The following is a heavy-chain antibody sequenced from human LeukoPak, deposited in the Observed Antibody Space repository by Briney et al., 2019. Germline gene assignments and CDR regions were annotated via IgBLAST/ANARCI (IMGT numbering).Heavy chain of an antibody. D-gene: IGHD3-10*01. CDR1: GYSFTNNW. J-gene: IGHJ4*02. CDR2: IYPGDSDT. Sequence: GESLKISCKGSGYSFTNNWIGWVRQMPGKGLEWMGIIYPGDSDTRYSPSFQGQVTISADKSISTAYLQWSSLKASDTAMYYCARAPNPLVRGVIITPPNDDYWGQGTLVTVSS. V-gene: IGHV5-51*01. CDR3: ARAPNPLVRGVIITPPNDDY.